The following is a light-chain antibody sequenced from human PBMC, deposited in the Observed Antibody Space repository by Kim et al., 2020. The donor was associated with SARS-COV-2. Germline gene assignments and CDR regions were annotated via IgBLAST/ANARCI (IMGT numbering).Light chain of an antibody. Sequence: VSPGEGATLSCRASQSVSSNLAWYQQRPGQAPRLLIYGASTRATGIPARFSGSGSGTEFTLTITSLQSEDFAVYYCQQYDDWPPYTFGQGTKLEI. CDR3: QQYDDWPPYT. V-gene: IGKV3-15*01. J-gene: IGKJ2*01. CDR1: QSVSSN. CDR2: GAS.